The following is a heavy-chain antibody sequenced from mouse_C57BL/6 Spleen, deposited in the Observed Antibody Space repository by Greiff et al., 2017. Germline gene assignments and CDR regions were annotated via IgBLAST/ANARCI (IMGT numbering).Heavy chain of an antibody. CDR1: GYSITSGYY. Sequence: EVKLVQSGPGLVKPSPSLSLTCSVTGYSITSGYYWNWNRQFPGNKLEWMGYIRYDGSNNYNQSFKNRISITGDTSKNQFFLKLNLVTTEDTATYYCARDSDGSGYSWYFDVWGTGTTVTVSS. D-gene: IGHD1-1*01. CDR3: ARDSDGSGYSWYFDV. V-gene: IGHV3-6*01. CDR2: IRYDGSN. J-gene: IGHJ1*03.